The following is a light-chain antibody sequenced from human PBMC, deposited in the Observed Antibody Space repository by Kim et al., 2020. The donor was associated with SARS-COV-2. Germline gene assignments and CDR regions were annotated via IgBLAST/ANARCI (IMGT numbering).Light chain of an antibody. CDR1: QIISSY. V-gene: IGKV1-39*01. Sequence: DIQMTQSPSSLSASVGDRVTITCRASQIISSYLNWYQQKPGKAPKLLIYAASSLQSGVPSRFSGSGSGTDFTLTISSLQPEDFATYYCQQSYRTPQTFGQGTKVDIK. CDR3: QQSYRTPQT. J-gene: IGKJ1*01. CDR2: AAS.